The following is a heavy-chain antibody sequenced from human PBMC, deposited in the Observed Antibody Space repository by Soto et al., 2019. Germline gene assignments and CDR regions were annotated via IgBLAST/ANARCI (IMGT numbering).Heavy chain of an antibody. CDR2: IKSKTDGGTT. J-gene: IGHJ3*02. Sequence: PGGSLRLSCAASGFTVSTYAMSWVRQAPGKGLEWVGRIKSKTDGGTTDYAAPVKGRFTISRDDSKNTLYLQMNSLKTEDTAVYYCTTDPYYYDSSGYSRDAFDIWGQGTMVTVSS. V-gene: IGHV3-15*01. CDR1: GFTVSTYA. CDR3: TTDPYYYDSSGYSRDAFDI. D-gene: IGHD3-22*01.